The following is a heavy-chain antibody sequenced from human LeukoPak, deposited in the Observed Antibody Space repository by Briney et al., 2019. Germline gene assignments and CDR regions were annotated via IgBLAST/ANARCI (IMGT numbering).Heavy chain of an antibody. CDR3: AKPFCNGGVCYVNFFDY. D-gene: IGHD2-8*02. J-gene: IGHJ4*02. V-gene: IGHV3-21*04. CDR2: VSSGSSYI. Sequence: GGSLRLSCVASGFTFNTYSMNWVRQAPGKGLEWVSFVSSGSSYIYYADSVKGRFTISRDNSKNTVYLQMTSLRAEDSAVYYCAKPFCNGGVCYVNFFDYWGQGTQLTVSS. CDR1: GFTFNTYS.